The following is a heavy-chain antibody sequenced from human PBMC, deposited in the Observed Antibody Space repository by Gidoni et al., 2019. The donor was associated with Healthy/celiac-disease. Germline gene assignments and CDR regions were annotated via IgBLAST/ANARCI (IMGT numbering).Heavy chain of an antibody. D-gene: IGHD6-13*01. CDR1: GGSLSTGRYY. CDR2: IYTSGST. Sequence: QVQLQESGPGLVKPSQTLSLTCTVSGGSLSTGRYYWRWIRQPAGKGLEWSGRIYTSGSTNYNPSLKSRVTISVDTSKNQFSLKLSSVTAADTAEYYCATAAAGTRPKNNWFDPWGQGTLVTVSS. J-gene: IGHJ5*02. CDR3: ATAAAGTRPKNNWFDP. V-gene: IGHV4-61*02.